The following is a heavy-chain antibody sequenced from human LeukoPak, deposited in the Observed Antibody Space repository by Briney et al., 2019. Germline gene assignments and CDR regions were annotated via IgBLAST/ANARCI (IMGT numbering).Heavy chain of an antibody. CDR1: GGSFSGYY. Sequence: SETLSLTCAVYGGSFSGYYWSWIRHPPGKGLEWGGEINHSGSTNYNPSLTSRVTISVDTSKNQFSLTLSSVTAADTAVYYSARTEQQLVPWFDPWGQGTLVTVSS. D-gene: IGHD6-13*01. J-gene: IGHJ5*02. CDR3: ARTEQQLVPWFDP. V-gene: IGHV4-34*01. CDR2: INHSGST.